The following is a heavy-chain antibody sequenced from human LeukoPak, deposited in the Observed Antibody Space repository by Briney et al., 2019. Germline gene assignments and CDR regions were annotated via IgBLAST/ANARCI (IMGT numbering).Heavy chain of an antibody. CDR3: ARHRRYSYGFGWFDP. D-gene: IGHD5-18*01. CDR1: GGSFSGYY. V-gene: IGHV4-34*01. CDR2: INHSGST. Sequence: SETLSLTCAVYGGSFSGYYWSWIRQPPGKGLEWIGEINHSGSTNYNPSLKSRVTISVDTSKNQFSLKLSSVTAADTAVYYCARHRRYSYGFGWFDPWGQGTLVTVSS. J-gene: IGHJ5*02.